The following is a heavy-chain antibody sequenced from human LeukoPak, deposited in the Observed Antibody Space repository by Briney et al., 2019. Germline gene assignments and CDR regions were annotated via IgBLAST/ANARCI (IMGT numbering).Heavy chain of an antibody. CDR3: ATSGWYLLPGVY. J-gene: IGHJ4*02. D-gene: IGHD6-19*01. CDR2: IYYSGSA. V-gene: IGHV4-59*08. CDR1: GGSITSYY. Sequence: PSETLSLTCTVSGGSITSYYWSWIRQPPGKGLEWIGYIYYSGSANYNPSLKSRVTISVDTSKNQFSLKLSSVTAADTAVYYCATSGWYLLPGVYWGQGTLVTVSS.